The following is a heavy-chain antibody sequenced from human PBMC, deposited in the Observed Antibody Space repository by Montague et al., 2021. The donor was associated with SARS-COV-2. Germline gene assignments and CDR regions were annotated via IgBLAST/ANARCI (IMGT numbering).Heavy chain of an antibody. CDR2: IDWDDDK. D-gene: IGHD3-22*01. V-gene: IGHV2-70*01. CDR1: GFSLSTSEMC. J-gene: IGHJ3*02. CDR3: ARMSYDSSGYPALAFDI. Sequence: VEPTQTLTLTCTFSGFSLSTSEMCVSWIRQPPGKALEWLALIDWDDDKYYSTSLKTRLTISKDTSKNQVVLTMTNMDPVDTATYYCARMSYDSSGYPALAFDIWGQGTMVTVSS.